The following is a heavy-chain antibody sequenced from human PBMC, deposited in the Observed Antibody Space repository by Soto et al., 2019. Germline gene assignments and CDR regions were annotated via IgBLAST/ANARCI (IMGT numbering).Heavy chain of an antibody. J-gene: IGHJ4*02. Sequence: EVQLVQSGAEVKKPGESLKISCKGSGYRFITNWIGWVRQMPGKGLEWMGIIFPADSDTRYIPGVQGQVTISADQSISTAYLQWSSLKASDTAMYYCARPGYTSGVEFWGQGTLITVSS. CDR3: ARPGYTSGVEF. CDR2: IFPADSDT. CDR1: GYRFITNW. V-gene: IGHV5-51*03. D-gene: IGHD2-15*01.